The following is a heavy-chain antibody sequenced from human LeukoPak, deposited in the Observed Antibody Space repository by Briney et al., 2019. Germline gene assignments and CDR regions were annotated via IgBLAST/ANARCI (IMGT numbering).Heavy chain of an antibody. D-gene: IGHD4-17*01. CDR2: TYYRSKWYN. CDR3: ARADDYGDYAWLENWFDP. Sequence: SQTLSLTCALSGDSVSSNSAAWNWIRQSPSRGLEWLGRTYYRSKWYNDYAVSVKSRITINPDTSKNQFSLQLNSVTPEDTAVYYCARADDYGDYAWLENWFDPWGQGTLVTVSS. V-gene: IGHV6-1*01. J-gene: IGHJ5*02. CDR1: GDSVSSNSAA.